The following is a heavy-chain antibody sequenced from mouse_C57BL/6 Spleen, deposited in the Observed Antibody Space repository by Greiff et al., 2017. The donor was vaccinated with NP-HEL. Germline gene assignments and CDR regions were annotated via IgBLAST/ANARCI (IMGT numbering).Heavy chain of an antibody. D-gene: IGHD1-1*01. J-gene: IGHJ2*01. CDR3: ARGAPDYYGSSYGVDY. CDR1: GYTFTSYW. V-gene: IGHV1-69*01. Sequence: VQLQQPGAELVMPGASVKLSCKASGYTFTSYWMHWVKQRPGQGLEWIGEIDPSDSYTNYNQKFKGKSTLTVDKSSSTAYMQLSSLTSEDSAVYYCARGAPDYYGSSYGVDYWGQGTTLTVSS. CDR2: IDPSDSYT.